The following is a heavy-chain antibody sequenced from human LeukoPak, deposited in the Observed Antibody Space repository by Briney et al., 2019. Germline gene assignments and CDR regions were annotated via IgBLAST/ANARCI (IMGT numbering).Heavy chain of an antibody. CDR2: IKQDGSEK. CDR1: GFTFSSYW. J-gene: IGHJ6*03. CDR3: ARASNYYYMDV. V-gene: IGHV3-7*01. Sequence: GGSLRLSCAAPGFTFSSYWMSWVRQAPGKGLEWVANIKQDGSEKYYVDSVKGRFTISRDNAKNSLYLQMNSLRAEDTAVYYCARASNYYYMDVWGKGTTVTVSS.